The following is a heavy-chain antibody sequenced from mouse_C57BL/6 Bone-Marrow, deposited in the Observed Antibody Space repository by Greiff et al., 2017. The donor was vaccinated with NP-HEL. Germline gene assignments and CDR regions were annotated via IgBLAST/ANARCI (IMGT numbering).Heavy chain of an antibody. V-gene: IGHV3-6*01. Sequence: EVKLVESGPGLVKPSQSLSLTCSVTGYSITSGYYWNWIRQFPGNKLEWMGYISYDGSNNYNPSLKNRISITRDTSKNQFFLKLNSVTTEDTATYYCARTDYSNYIAYWGQGTLVTVSA. J-gene: IGHJ3*01. CDR3: ARTDYSNYIAY. CDR2: ISYDGSN. D-gene: IGHD2-5*01. CDR1: GYSITSGYY.